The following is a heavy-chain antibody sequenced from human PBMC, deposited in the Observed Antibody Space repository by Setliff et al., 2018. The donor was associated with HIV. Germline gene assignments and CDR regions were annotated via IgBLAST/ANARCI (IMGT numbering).Heavy chain of an antibody. V-gene: IGHV3-33*03. J-gene: IGHJ5*02. CDR3: ANLWEMGA. D-gene: IGHD1-26*01. CDR2: IWNAGSEK. Sequence: GGSLRLSCAASGFNFDIFAMHWVRQAPGKGLEWVAAIWNAGSEKYYADSVKGRFTISRDNARTSVYLEMRSLRVEDTAVYLCANLWEMGAWGQGTLVTVSS. CDR1: GFNFDIFA.